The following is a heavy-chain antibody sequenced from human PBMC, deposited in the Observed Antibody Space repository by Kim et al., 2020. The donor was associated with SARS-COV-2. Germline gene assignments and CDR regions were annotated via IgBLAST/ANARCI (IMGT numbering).Heavy chain of an antibody. D-gene: IGHD3-10*01. J-gene: IGHJ4*02. Sequence: DYAAPVKGRFTISRDDSKNTLYLQMNSLKTEDTAVYYCTTDAGDYYGSGDWGQGTLVTVSS. CDR3: TTDAGDYYGSGD. V-gene: IGHV3-15*01.